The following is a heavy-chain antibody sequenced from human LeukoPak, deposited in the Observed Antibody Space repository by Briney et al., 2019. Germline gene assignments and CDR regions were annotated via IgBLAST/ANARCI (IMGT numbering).Heavy chain of an antibody. CDR2: ISYDGRNK. J-gene: IGHJ6*02. CDR1: GIFFSAYG. CDR3: ASTVSPGQHYYYGMDV. Sequence: GGSLRLSCASSGIFFSAYGMHWVRKAPGKGLEWVAVISYDGRNKHYADSVKGRFTISRDNSGSTLFLQMNSLRAGDTAVYYCASTVSPGQHYYYGMDVWGHGATVIVSS. V-gene: IGHV3-33*01.